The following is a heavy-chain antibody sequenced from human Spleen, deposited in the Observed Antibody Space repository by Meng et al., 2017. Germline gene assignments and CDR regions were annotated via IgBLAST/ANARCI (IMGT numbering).Heavy chain of an antibody. CDR3: ARDLRRYCSSSSCYYFDY. D-gene: IGHD2-2*01. V-gene: IGHV4-39*07. J-gene: IGHJ4*02. Sequence: SSYGMHWVRQAPGKGLEWIGSIYYSGSTYHNPSLKSRVTISVDTSRNQFSLKLSSVTAADTAVYYCARDLRRYCSSSSCYYFDYWGQGTLVTVSS. CDR1: SSYG. CDR2: IYYSGST.